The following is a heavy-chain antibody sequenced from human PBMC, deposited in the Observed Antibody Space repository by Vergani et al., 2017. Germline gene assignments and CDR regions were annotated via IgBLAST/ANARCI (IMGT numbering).Heavy chain of an antibody. D-gene: IGHD6-13*01. CDR1: GGTFSSYA. CDR2: IIPIFGTA. J-gene: IGHJ1*01. Sequence: QVQLVQSGAEVKKPGSSVKVSCKASGGTFSSYAISWVRQAPGQGLEWMGGIIPIFGTANYAQQFQGRVTITADESTSTAYMELSSLRSEDTAVYYCATLIAAAGKPEYFQHWGQGTLVTVSS. CDR3: ATLIAAAGKPEYFQH. V-gene: IGHV1-69*01.